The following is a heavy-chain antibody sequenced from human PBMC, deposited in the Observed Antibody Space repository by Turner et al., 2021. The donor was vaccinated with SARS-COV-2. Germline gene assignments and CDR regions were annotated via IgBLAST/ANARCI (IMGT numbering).Heavy chain of an antibody. CDR1: GFPFSGYS. CDR3: ARGRDYYGSGTYYNYDY. D-gene: IGHD3-10*01. CDR2: INSGSSYI. J-gene: IGHJ4*02. V-gene: IGHV3-21*02. Sequence: VQLVESGGGLVKPGGSLRLPCAASGFPFSGYSMNWVRQAPEKGLEWVASINSGSSYIYYADSLKGRVTISRDNTKRSLFLQMNSLRVEDTAVYYCARGRDYYGSGTYYNYDYWGQGTLVTVSS.